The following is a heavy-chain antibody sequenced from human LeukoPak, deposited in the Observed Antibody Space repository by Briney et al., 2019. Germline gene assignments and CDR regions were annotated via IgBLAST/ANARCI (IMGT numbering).Heavy chain of an antibody. V-gene: IGHV3-53*01. D-gene: IGHD3-10*01. CDR3: ARIRGGWYIDY. J-gene: IGHJ4*02. CDR1: GITFSNYW. Sequence: PGGSLRLSCAASGITFSNYWMSWVRQAPGKGLEWVSVIYRGGSTYYADSVKGRFTISRDNSKNTLYLQMNSLRAEDTAVYYCARIRGGWYIDYWGQGTLVTVSS. CDR2: IYRGGST.